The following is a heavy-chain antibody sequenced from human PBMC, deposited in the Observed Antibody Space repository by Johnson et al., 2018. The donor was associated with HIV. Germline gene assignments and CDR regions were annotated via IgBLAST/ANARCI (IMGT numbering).Heavy chain of an antibody. CDR3: APQLGIGDAFDI. V-gene: IGHV3-11*04. D-gene: IGHD7-27*01. J-gene: IGHJ3*02. Sequence: QMLLVESGGGLVKPGGSLRLSCAASGITFSDYYMSWIRQAPGKGLEYVSAITSNGGSTYYANSVKGRFTISRDNAKYSLYLQMNSLRAEDTAVYYCAPQLGIGDAFDIWGQGTMVTVSS. CDR2: ITSNGGST. CDR1: GITFSDYY.